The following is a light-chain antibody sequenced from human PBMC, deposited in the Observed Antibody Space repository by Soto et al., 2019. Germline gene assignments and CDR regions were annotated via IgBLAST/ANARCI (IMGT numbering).Light chain of an antibody. V-gene: IGKV3-11*01. J-gene: IGKJ4*01. CDR2: YAS. CDR1: HSVGTN. Sequence: EVVLTQSPATLSLSPGQRATLSCRASHSVGTNLMWYQQKPGQPPRLLISYASNRATGIPGRFSGGGSGTDFTLTISSLEPEDFAVYCCQQRNYWLSFGGGTKVEI. CDR3: QQRNYWLS.